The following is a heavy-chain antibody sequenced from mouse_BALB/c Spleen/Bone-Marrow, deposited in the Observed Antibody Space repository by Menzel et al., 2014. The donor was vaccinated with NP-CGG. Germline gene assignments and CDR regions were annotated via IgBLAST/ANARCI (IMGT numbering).Heavy chain of an antibody. CDR2: ISSGSSTI. D-gene: IGHD1-1*01. J-gene: IGHJ1*01. CDR1: GFTFSSFG. CDR3: ARRGSNHWYFDV. V-gene: IGHV5-17*02. Sequence: EVKLVESGGGLVQPGGSRKLSCAASGFTFSSFGMHWVRQAPEKGLEWVAYISSGSSTIYYADTVKGRFTISRDNPKNTLFLQMTSLRAEDTAMYYCARRGSNHWYFDVWGAGTTVTVSS.